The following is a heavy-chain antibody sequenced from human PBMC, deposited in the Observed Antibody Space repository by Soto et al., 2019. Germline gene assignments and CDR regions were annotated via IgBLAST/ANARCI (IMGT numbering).Heavy chain of an antibody. CDR1: GYTFTSYG. J-gene: IGHJ5*02. V-gene: IGHV1-18*01. CDR2: ISAYNGNT. CDR3: ARARLRYFDWSLPEWFDP. Sequence: ASVNVSCKASGYTFTSYGISWVRQAPGQGLEWMGWISAYNGNTNYAQKLQGRVTMTTDTSTSTAYMELRSLRSDDTAVYYCARARLRYFDWSLPEWFDPWGQGTLVTVSS. D-gene: IGHD3-9*01.